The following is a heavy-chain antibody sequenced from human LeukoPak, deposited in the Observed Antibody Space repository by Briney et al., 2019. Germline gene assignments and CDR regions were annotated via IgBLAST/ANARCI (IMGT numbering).Heavy chain of an antibody. CDR1: GGSISSSSYY. D-gene: IGHD5-12*01. V-gene: IGHV4-39*01. CDR2: IYYSGST. J-gene: IGHJ4*02. Sequence: PSETLSLTCTVSGGSISSSSYYWGWIRQPPGKGLEWIGSIYYSGSTYYNPSLKSRVTISVDTSKNQFSLKLSSVTAADTAVYYCARWLRLTQYFAYWGQGTLVTVSS. CDR3: ARWLRLTQYFAY.